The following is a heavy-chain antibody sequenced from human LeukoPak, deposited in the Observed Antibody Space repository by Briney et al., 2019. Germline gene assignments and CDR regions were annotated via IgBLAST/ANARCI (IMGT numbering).Heavy chain of an antibody. J-gene: IGHJ3*02. CDR1: GYTFTIYY. Sequence: ASVKVSCKTSGYTFTIYYIHWVRQAPGQGLEWIEIINPGGGSTSYAQKFQDRVTMTRDMSTTTVYMELSSLRSEDTAVYYCARDGGYCSGGSCHRGAFDIWGQGTMVTVSS. CDR3: ARDGGYCSGGSCHRGAFDI. D-gene: IGHD2-15*01. V-gene: IGHV1-46*01. CDR2: INPGGGST.